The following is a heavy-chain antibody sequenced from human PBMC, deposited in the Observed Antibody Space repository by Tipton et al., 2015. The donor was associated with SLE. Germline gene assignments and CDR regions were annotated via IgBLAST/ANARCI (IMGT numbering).Heavy chain of an antibody. Sequence: TLSLTCAVYGGSFSGYYWSWIRQPPGKGLEWIGEINHSGSTNYNPSLKSRVTISVDTSKNQLSLKLSSVTAADTAVYYCARDRGWELQKYIWFDPWGQGTLVTVSS. CDR3: ARDRGWELQKYIWFDP. J-gene: IGHJ5*02. D-gene: IGHD1-26*01. CDR2: INHSGST. CDR1: GGSFSGYY. V-gene: IGHV4-34*01.